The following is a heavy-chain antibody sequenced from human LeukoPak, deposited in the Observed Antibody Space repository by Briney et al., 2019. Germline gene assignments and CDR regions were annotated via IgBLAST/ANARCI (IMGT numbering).Heavy chain of an antibody. CDR1: GFTFNTYV. D-gene: IGHD6-19*01. CDR2: ICGSGGCT. V-gene: IGHV3-23*01. J-gene: IGHJ4*02. CDR3: AKTTVGYSSGRFPGWPADC. Sequence: GGSLRLSCAASGFTFNTYVIYWVRQAPGKGLEWVSGICGSGGCTYYADSVKGRFTISRDNSKNTDYLQMNSLTVDDTAVYYCAKTTVGYSSGRFPGWPADCWGQGTLVTVSS.